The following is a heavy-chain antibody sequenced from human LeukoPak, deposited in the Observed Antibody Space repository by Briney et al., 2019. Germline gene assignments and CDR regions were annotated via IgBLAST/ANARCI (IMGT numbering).Heavy chain of an antibody. D-gene: IGHD2-15*01. V-gene: IGHV1-8*03. Sequence: SEKVSCKASGYTFTSYDINWVRQATGQGLEWMGWMNPNSGNTGYAQKFQGRVTITRNTPISTAYMELSSLRSEDTAVYYCARGRYCSGGSCYRRYSFDYWGQGTLVTVSS. CDR3: ARGRYCSGGSCYRRYSFDY. CDR1: GYTFTSYD. CDR2: MNPNSGNT. J-gene: IGHJ4*02.